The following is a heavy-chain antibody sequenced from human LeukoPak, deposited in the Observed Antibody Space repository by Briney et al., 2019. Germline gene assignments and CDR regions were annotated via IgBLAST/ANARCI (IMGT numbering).Heavy chain of an antibody. J-gene: IGHJ4*02. CDR2: ISGSGGST. CDR1: GFTFSSYA. Sequence: GGSLRLSCAASGFTFSSYAMSWVRQAPGKGLEWVSAISGSGGSTYYADSVKGRFTISRDNSKNTLYLQMNSLGAEDTAVYYCSGSYASYYFDYWGQGTLVTVSS. CDR3: SGSYASYYFDY. V-gene: IGHV3-23*01. D-gene: IGHD3-16*01.